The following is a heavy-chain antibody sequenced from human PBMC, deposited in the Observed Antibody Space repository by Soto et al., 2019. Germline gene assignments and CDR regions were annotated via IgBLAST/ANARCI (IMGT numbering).Heavy chain of an antibody. V-gene: IGHV3-30*03. J-gene: IGHJ4*02. CDR2: VTYDDTER. D-gene: IGHD3-10*01. CDR3: GREKSSGSWRTVDY. Sequence: QVQLVASGGGVVQPGRSLRLSCAASGFTLSGHGLNWVRQAPGKGLEWVAVVTYDDTERHYPDSVKGRFTITRDTSKNTCYLQMNRLRVEDTAMYYCGREKSSGSWRTVDYWAQGTGVIVSP. CDR1: GFTLSGHG.